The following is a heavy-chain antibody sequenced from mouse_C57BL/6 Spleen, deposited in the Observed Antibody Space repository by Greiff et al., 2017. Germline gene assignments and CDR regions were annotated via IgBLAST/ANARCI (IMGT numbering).Heavy chain of an antibody. J-gene: IGHJ3*01. CDR2: IYPGSGST. V-gene: IGHV1-55*01. Sequence: QVQLQQPGAELVKPGASVKMSCKASGYTFTSYWITWVKQRPRQGLEWIGDIYPGSGSTNFNEKFKSKATLTVDTSSSTAYMQLSSLTSEDSAVYYCARNLLRSWFAYWGQGTLVTVSA. CDR1: GYTFTSYW. CDR3: ARNLLRSWFAY. D-gene: IGHD1-1*01.